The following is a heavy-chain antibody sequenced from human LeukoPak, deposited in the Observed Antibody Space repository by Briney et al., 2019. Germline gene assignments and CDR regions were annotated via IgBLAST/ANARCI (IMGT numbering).Heavy chain of an antibody. V-gene: IGHV3-23*01. CDR2: ISKSGGTK. Sequence: GGSLRLSCAASGFNFRNHAMSWVRQAPGRGLEWVAGISKSGGTKYYPDPVKGRFTISRDNSDNMLSLHGNSRRGEDTALYYCVKGYGSFGPWGQGTMVVDSS. CDR1: GFNFRNHA. D-gene: IGHD4-17*01. CDR3: VKGYGSFGP. J-gene: IGHJ5*02.